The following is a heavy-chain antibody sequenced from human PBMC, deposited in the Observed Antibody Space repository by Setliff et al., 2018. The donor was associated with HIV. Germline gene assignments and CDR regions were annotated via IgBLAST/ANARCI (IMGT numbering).Heavy chain of an antibody. CDR3: ARDDIGYCTGGSCSLFDF. Sequence: PGGSLRLSCAASGFIFSDHYMDWVRQAPGKGLEWVSSISSSSSYIYYADSVKGRFTISRDNAKNSLYLQMNSLRPEDTALYYCARDDIGYCTGGSCSLFDFWGQGTPVTSPQ. V-gene: IGHV3-21*04. CDR1: GFIFSDHY. D-gene: IGHD2-15*01. J-gene: IGHJ4*02. CDR2: ISSSSSYI.